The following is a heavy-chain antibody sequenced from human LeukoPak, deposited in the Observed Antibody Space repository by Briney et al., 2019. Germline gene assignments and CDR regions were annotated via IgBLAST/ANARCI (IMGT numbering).Heavy chain of an antibody. CDR1: GGSISSYY. CDR3: ARHKNGGSFPLDS. Sequence: SETLSLTCTVSGGSISSYYWSWIRQPPGKGLEWIGYIYSSGSTSYNPSLKSRVTISVDTSKNQFSLKLSSVTAADTAVYYCARHKNGGSFPLDSWGQGTLVTVSS. CDR2: IYSSGST. V-gene: IGHV4-59*08. J-gene: IGHJ4*02. D-gene: IGHD1-26*01.